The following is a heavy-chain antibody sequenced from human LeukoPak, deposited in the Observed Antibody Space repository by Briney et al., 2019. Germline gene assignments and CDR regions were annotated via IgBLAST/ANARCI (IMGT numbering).Heavy chain of an antibody. CDR2: IRYDGSNK. J-gene: IGHJ4*02. Sequence: GGSLRLSCAASGFTFSSYGMHWVRQAPGKGLEWVAFIRYDGSNKYYADSVKGRFTISRDNSKNTLYLQMKSLRAEDTAVYYCAKRIQSAMATGYWGQGTLVTVSS. D-gene: IGHD5-18*01. V-gene: IGHV3-30*02. CDR1: GFTFSSYG. CDR3: AKRIQSAMATGY.